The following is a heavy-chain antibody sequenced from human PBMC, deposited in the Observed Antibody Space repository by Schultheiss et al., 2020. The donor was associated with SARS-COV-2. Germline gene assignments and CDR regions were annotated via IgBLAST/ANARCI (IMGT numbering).Heavy chain of an antibody. CDR3: ARVRPDPSTIFGVVIRNNYYYYGMDV. J-gene: IGHJ6*02. Sequence: SETLSLTCTVSGGSISSGGYYWSWIRQHPGKGLEWIGYIYYSGSTNYNPSLKSRVTISVDTSKNQFSLKLSSVTAADTAVYYCARVRPDPSTIFGVVIRNNYYYYGMDVWGQGTTVTVSS. V-gene: IGHV4-61*08. CDR2: IYYSGST. CDR1: GGSISSGGYY. D-gene: IGHD3-3*01.